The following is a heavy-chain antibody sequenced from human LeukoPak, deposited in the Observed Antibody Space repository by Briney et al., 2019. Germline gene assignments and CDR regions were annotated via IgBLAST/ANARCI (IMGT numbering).Heavy chain of an antibody. CDR2: LKEDVSAR. V-gene: IGHV3-7*01. CDR1: GFSISSHW. CDR3: ARDRNVDTAMVPHHWYFDL. Sequence: GGSLRLSCVASGFSISSHWMSRVRQAPGKGLEWVASLKEDVSARNLVDSVKGRFTISRDNAKNSLYLQMNSLRAEDTAVYYCARDRNVDTAMVPHHWYFDLWGRGTLVTVSS. D-gene: IGHD5-18*01. J-gene: IGHJ2*01.